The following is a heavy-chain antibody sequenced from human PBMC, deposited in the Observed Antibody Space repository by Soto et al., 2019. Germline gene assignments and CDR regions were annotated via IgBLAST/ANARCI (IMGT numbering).Heavy chain of an antibody. CDR3: ARWQQLNIRYCYDGMDV. J-gene: IGHJ6*02. D-gene: IGHD6-13*01. CDR1: GYTFTGYS. V-gene: IGHV1-2*02. CDR2: INPNSGGT. Sequence: ASLKVSCQASGYTFTGYSMHWVRQAPGQGLEWMGWINPNSGGTNYAQKFQGRVTMTRDTSISTAYMELSRLRSDDTSVYYCARWQQLNIRYCYDGMDVWGPGTPVTVSS.